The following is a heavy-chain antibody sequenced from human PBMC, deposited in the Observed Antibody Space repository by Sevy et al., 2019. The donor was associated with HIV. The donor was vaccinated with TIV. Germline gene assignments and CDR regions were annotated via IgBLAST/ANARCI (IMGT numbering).Heavy chain of an antibody. V-gene: IGHV3-21*01. Sequence: GGSLRLSCAASGFTFSSYSMNWVRQAPGKGLEWVSSISSSSSYIYYADSVKGRFTISRDNAKNSLNLQMNSLRAEDTAVYYCARGGVTTVTKVPCFYDYWGQGTLVTVSS. D-gene: IGHD4-4*01. CDR2: ISSSSSYI. CDR1: GFTFSSYS. CDR3: ARGGVTTVTKVPCFYDY. J-gene: IGHJ4*02.